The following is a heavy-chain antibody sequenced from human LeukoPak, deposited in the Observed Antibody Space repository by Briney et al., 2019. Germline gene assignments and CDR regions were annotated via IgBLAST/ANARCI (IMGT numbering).Heavy chain of an antibody. CDR1: GGSFSGYY. CDR3: ARGGIGVRDAFDI. D-gene: IGHD3-10*01. Sequence: PSETLSLTCAVYGGSFSGYYWSWIRQPPGKGLEWIGEINHSGSTNYNPSLKSRVTISVDTSKNQFSLKLSSVTAADTAVYYCARGGIGVRDAFDIWGQGTMVTVSS. V-gene: IGHV4-34*01. CDR2: INHSGST. J-gene: IGHJ3*02.